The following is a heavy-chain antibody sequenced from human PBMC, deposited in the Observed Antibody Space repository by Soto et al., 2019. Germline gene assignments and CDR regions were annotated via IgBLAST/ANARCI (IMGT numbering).Heavy chain of an antibody. V-gene: IGHV4-34*01. CDR2: INHSGST. CDR1: GGSFSGYY. J-gene: IGHJ4*02. CDR3: ASGKIGSGYDPWYFDY. D-gene: IGHD5-12*01. Sequence: PSETLSLTCAVYGGSFSGYYWSWIRQPPGKGLEWIGEINHSGSTNYNPSLKSRVTISVDTSKNQFSLKLSSVTAADTAVYYCASGKIGSGYDPWYFDYWGQGTLVTVSS.